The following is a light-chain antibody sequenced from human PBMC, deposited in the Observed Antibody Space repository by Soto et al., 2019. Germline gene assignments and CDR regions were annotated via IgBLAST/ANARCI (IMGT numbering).Light chain of an antibody. CDR1: QDIRND. J-gene: IGKJ1*01. CDR3: LQHKNFHRT. CDR2: AAS. Sequence: DTQMTQSPSSLSASVGDRVTITCRASQDIRNDLGWYQQKPGTAPKRLIHAASSFQSGVPSRFSGSGSGTEFTLTISSLQPEDIATYYCLQHKNFHRTFGQGTKVDIK. V-gene: IGKV1-17*01.